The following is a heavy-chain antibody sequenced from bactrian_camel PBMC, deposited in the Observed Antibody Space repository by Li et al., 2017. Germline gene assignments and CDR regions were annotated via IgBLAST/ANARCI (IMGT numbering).Heavy chain of an antibody. J-gene: IGHJ4*01. CDR2: INVGGGST. Sequence: VQLVESGGGLVQPGGSLRLSCAASGFAFSVYGTSWVRQAPGKGLEWVSAINVGGGSTFYADSVKGRFTISRDNAKNTLYLQLNSLKTEDTAMYYCVKGTWEYCSESWCTYSNNYWGQGTQVTVS. CDR3: VKGTWEYCSESWCTYSNNY. CDR1: GFAFSVYG. V-gene: IGHV3S40*01. D-gene: IGHD3*01.